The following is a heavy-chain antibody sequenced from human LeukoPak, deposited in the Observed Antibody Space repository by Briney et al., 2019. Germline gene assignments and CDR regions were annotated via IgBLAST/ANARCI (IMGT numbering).Heavy chain of an antibody. CDR2: ISSSSSYI. D-gene: IGHD6-13*01. CDR3: TREAAAGIDY. V-gene: IGHV3-21*01. J-gene: IGHJ4*02. Sequence: GGSLRLSCAASGFTFSSYSMNWVRQAPGKGLEWVSSISSSSSYIYYADSVKGRFTISRDNAKNSLYLQMNSLRAEDTAVYFCTREAAAGIDYWGQGTLVTVSS. CDR1: GFTFSSYS.